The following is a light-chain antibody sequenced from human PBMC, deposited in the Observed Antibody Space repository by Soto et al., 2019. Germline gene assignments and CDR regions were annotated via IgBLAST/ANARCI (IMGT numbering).Light chain of an antibody. J-gene: IGKJ1*01. CDR3: LQDYKFPRT. CDR2: DGS. V-gene: IGKV1-6*01. Sequence: AIQMTQSPSSLSASVGDRVTITCRASQDIRNDLGWYQQKPGKAPKLLIYDGSKLQSGVPSRFSGSVSGTDFTLTISSLQPDDFATYYCLQDYKFPRTFGQGTKVEVK. CDR1: QDIRND.